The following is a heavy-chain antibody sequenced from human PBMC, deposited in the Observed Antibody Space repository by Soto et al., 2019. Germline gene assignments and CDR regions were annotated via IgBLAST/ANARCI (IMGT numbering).Heavy chain of an antibody. V-gene: IGHV4-34*01. CDR3: ARDKITGTFDY. J-gene: IGHJ4*02. D-gene: IGHD1-1*01. CDR1: GGSFSGYY. Sequence: SETLSLTCAVYGGSFSGYYWTWIRQPPGTGLEWIGEINHSGSTNYNPSLKSRVTISVDTSKNQFSLKLTSVTAADTAVYYCARDKITGTFDYWGKGSLVTVDS. CDR2: INHSGST.